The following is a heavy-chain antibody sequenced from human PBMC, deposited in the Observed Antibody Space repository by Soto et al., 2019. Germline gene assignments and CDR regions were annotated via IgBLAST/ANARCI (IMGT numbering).Heavy chain of an antibody. CDR1: GGSINSHY. J-gene: IGHJ5*02. Sequence: LSLTCTVSGGSINSHYWSWIRQPPGKRLEWLGYIYSSGFTTYNPSLKGRLTISVGTSKNQFSLRLSSVTSADTAVYYCARGGAPYIWFGPWGQGTLVTVSS. CDR3: ARGGAPYIWFGP. D-gene: IGHD3-16*01. V-gene: IGHV4-59*11. CDR2: IYSSGFT.